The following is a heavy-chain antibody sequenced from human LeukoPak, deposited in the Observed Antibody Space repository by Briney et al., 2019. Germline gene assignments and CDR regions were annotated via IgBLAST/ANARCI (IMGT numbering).Heavy chain of an antibody. CDR3: ARSNQADDY. J-gene: IGHJ4*02. CDR2: INPGGSSI. CDR1: GFTFSSYW. V-gene: IGHV3-74*01. D-gene: IGHD1-14*01. Sequence: GGSLRLSCAASGFTFSSYWMHWVRQVPGKGLVWVARINPGGSSITYADSVKGRFTISRDNATNTRYLQMDSLRAEDTGVYYCARSNQADDYWGQGTLVTVSS.